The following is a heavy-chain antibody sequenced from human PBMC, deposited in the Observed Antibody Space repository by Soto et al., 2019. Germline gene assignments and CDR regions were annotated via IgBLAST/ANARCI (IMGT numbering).Heavy chain of an antibody. CDR3: ASGGAAAGTDYYYYYGMDV. D-gene: IGHD6-13*01. V-gene: IGHV4-31*03. J-gene: IGHJ6*02. CDR2: IYYSGST. Sequence: SETLSLTCTVSGGSISSGGYYWSWIRQHPGKGLEWIGYIYYSGSTYYNPSLKSRVTISVDTSKNQFSLKLSSVTAADTAVYYCASGGAAAGTDYYYYYGMDVWGQRTTVTVSS. CDR1: GGSISSGGYY.